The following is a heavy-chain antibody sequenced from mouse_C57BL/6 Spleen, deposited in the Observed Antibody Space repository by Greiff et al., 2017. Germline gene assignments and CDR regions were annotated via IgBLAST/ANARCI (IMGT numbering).Heavy chain of an antibody. Sequence: DVHLVESGGGLVKPGGSLKLSCAASGFTFSSYAMSWVRQTPEKRLEWVATISDGGSYTYYPDNVKGRFTISRDNAKNNLYLQMSHLKSEDTAMYYCARVNGNYYAMDYWGQGTSVTVSS. CDR2: ISDGGSYT. J-gene: IGHJ4*01. V-gene: IGHV5-4*01. CDR3: ARVNGNYYAMDY. CDR1: GFTFSSYA. D-gene: IGHD1-1*01.